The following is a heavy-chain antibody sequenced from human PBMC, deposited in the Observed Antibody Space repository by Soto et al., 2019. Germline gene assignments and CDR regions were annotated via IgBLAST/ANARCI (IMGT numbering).Heavy chain of an antibody. V-gene: IGHV3-64*01. CDR3: ASSGDNGYYFDY. CDR2: ISSNGGST. D-gene: IGHD3-10*01. Sequence: EVQLVESGGGLVQPGGSLRLSCAASGFTFSRYAMYWVRQAPGKGLEDVSAISSNGGSTYYANSVKGRFTISRDNSKNTLYLQMGSLRAEDMAVYCCASSGDNGYYFDYWGQGPLVTVSS. CDR1: GFTFSRYA. J-gene: IGHJ4*02.